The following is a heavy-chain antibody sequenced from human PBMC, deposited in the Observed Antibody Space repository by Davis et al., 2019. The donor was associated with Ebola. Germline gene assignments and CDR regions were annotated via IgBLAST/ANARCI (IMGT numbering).Heavy chain of an antibody. V-gene: IGHV4-30-2*01. Sequence: PSETLSLTCAVSGGSISSGGYSWSWTRQPPGKGLEWIGYIFHSGTTYYNPSLKSRVTMSVDRSKNQFSLKLRFVTAADTAVYYWASHYYGSGIFDYWGQGTLVTVSS. CDR3: ASHYYGSGIFDY. J-gene: IGHJ4*02. CDR2: IFHSGTT. CDR1: GGSISSGGYS. D-gene: IGHD3-10*01.